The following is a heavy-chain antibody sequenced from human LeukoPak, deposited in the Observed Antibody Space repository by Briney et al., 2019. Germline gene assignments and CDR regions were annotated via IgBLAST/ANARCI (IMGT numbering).Heavy chain of an antibody. CDR1: GGSFSGYY. CDR2: INHSGST. Sequence: SETLSLTCAVYGGSFSGYYWSWIRQPPGKGLEWIGEINHSGSTNYNPSLKSRVTISVDTSKNQFSLKLSSVTAADTAVYYCARGLVGVPGYSYGYGSYYYYYMDVWGKGTTVTVSS. V-gene: IGHV4-34*01. J-gene: IGHJ6*03. D-gene: IGHD5-18*01. CDR3: ARGLVGVPGYSYGYGSYYYYYMDV.